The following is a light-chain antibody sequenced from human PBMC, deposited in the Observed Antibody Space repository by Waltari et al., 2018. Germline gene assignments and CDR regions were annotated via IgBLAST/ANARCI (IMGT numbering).Light chain of an antibody. CDR3: QHYNSYSWT. V-gene: IGKV1-5*03. Sequence: DIQMTQSPSTLSASVGDRVTITCRASQSISSWVAWYQQKPGKAPKLLIYKASSLESGVPSRFSGSGSGTEFTLTISSLQPDDFATYYCQHYNSYSWTFGQGTKVEIK. CDR2: KAS. CDR1: QSISSW. J-gene: IGKJ1*01.